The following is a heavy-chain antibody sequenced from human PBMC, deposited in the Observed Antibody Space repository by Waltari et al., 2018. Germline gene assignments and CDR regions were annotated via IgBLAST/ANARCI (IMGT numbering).Heavy chain of an antibody. CDR3: ARDQGEAAAGTYYYYGMDV. V-gene: IGHV4-59*01. J-gene: IGHJ6*02. CDR2: IYYSGST. D-gene: IGHD6-13*01. CDR1: GGSISSYY. Sequence: QVQLQESGPGLVKPSATLSLPCTVSGGSISSYYWSWLRQPPGKGLEWIGYIYYSGSTNYNPSLKSRVTISVDTSKNQFSLKLSSVTAADTAVYYCARDQGEAAAGTYYYYGMDVWGQGTTVTVSS.